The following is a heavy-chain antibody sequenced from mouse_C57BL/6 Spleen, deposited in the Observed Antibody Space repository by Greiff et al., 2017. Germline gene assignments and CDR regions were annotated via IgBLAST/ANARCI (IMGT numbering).Heavy chain of an antibody. D-gene: IGHD2-2*01. Sequence: VQLQQSGAELAKPGASVKLSCKASGYTFTNYWMHWVKQRPGQGLEWIGYINPGSGYTKYNQKFKGQATLTADNSSSTAYIPLSTLPSEDSAVSYCASSVYYCDDGRTMGYWGQGTSVTVSS. CDR1: GYTFTNYW. J-gene: IGHJ4*01. V-gene: IGHV1-7*01. CDR2: INPGSGYT. CDR3: ASSVYYCDDGRTMGY.